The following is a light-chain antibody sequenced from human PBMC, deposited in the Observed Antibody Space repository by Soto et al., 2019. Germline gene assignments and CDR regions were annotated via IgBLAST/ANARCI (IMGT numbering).Light chain of an antibody. CDR1: QSVSRW. J-gene: IGKJ1*01. Sequence: DIQMTQSPSTPSSSVGDRVTITLPASQSVSRWLAWYKQKPGEAPKLLIYKASNLESGVSSRFSGSGSGTEFTLTISSLQPDDSATYYCQQYDVYSPWMFGQGTKVDIK. V-gene: IGKV1-5*03. CDR2: KAS. CDR3: QQYDVYSPWM.